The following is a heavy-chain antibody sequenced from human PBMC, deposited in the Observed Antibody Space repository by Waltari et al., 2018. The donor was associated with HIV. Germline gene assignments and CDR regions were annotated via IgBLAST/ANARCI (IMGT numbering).Heavy chain of an antibody. Sequence: QVQLVESVGGVAQPGRSLRLSFADSGFTFRPYAMHWVRQAPGKGLEWVAIISDGGRNKYYADSVKGRFTISRDNSKNTVYLQMNSLRGEDTAVYYCARDGHFYDSRPLDYWGQGTLVTVSS. CDR2: ISDGGRNK. CDR1: GFTFRPYA. J-gene: IGHJ4*02. V-gene: IGHV3-30*04. CDR3: ARDGHFYDSRPLDY. D-gene: IGHD3-22*01.